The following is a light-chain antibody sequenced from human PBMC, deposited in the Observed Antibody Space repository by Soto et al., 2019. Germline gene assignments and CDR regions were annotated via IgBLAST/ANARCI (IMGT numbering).Light chain of an antibody. CDR1: QGIRSF. CDR2: AAS. CDR3: QHLNSYPRALA. Sequence: DIQLTQSPSFLSASVGDRVNINCRASQGIRSFLDWYQQKVGQAPKLLIYAASTLESGVSLRFSGSGSGTEFTLTISSLQPEDFATYYCQHLNSYPRALAFGGGTKVEI. J-gene: IGKJ4*01. V-gene: IGKV1-9*01.